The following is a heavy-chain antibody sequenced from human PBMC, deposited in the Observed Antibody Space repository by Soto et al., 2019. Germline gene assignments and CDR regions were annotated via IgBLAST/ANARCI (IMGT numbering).Heavy chain of an antibody. CDR2: ISYDGSNK. D-gene: IGHD5-18*01. CDR1: GFTFSSYA. CDR3: ARDPARTAMPKNWFDP. Sequence: QVQLVESGGGVVQPGRSLRLSCAASGFTFSSYAMHWVRQAPGKGLEWVAVISYDGSNKYYADSVKGRFTISRDNSKNTLYLQMNSLRAEDTDVYYCARDPARTAMPKNWFDPWGQGTLVTVSS. V-gene: IGHV3-30-3*01. J-gene: IGHJ5*02.